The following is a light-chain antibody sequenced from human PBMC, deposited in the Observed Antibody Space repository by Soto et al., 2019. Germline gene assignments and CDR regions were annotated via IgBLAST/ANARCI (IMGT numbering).Light chain of an antibody. Sequence: QAVVTQSPSASASLGASVKLTCTLSSGLSNYAIAWHQQQPEKSPRYLMKLNSDGSHSKGDGIPDRFSGSSSGAERHLTISSLQSEDEADYYCQTWGTAIHDVVFGGGTKLTVL. CDR1: SGLSNYA. J-gene: IGLJ2*01. CDR3: QTWGTAIHDVV. CDR2: LNSDGSH. V-gene: IGLV4-69*01.